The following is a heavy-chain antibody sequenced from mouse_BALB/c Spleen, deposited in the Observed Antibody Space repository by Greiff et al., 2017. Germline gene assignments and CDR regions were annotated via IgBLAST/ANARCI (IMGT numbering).Heavy chain of an antibody. CDR2: INPNNGGT. CDR3: ARAPYGYDGAWFAY. D-gene: IGHD2-2*01. CDR1: GYSFTDYN. V-gene: IGHV1-18*01. Sequence: EVKLMESGPELVKPGASVKVSCKASGYSFTDYNMYWVKQSHGKSLEWIGGINPNNGGTSYNQKFKGKATLTVDKSSSTAYMELRSLTSEDSAVYYCARAPYGYDGAWFAYWGQGTLVTVSA. J-gene: IGHJ3*01.